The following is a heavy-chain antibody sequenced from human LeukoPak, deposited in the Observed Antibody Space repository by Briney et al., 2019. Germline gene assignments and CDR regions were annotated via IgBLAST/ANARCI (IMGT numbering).Heavy chain of an antibody. Sequence: PSETLSLTCTVSGGSISSGDYYWSWIRQPPGKGLEWIGYIYYSGSTYYNPSLKSRVTISVDTSKNQFSLKLSSVTAADTAEYYCARGGDSSGYYSSDYWGQGTLVTVSS. D-gene: IGHD3-22*01. V-gene: IGHV4-30-4*01. CDR2: IYYSGST. CDR1: GGSISSGDYY. J-gene: IGHJ4*02. CDR3: ARGGDSSGYYSSDY.